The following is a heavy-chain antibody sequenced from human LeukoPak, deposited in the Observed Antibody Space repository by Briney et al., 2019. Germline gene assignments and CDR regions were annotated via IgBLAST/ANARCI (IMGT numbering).Heavy chain of an antibody. V-gene: IGHV4-59*01. J-gene: IGHJ3*02. D-gene: IGHD5-24*01. CDR3: AGRLWRRDGYNLSAFDI. CDR1: GGSISSYY. CDR2: IYYSGST. Sequence: SETLSLTCTVSGGSISSYYWNWIRQPPGKGLEWIGYIYYSGSTNYNPSLKSRVTISVDTSKNQFSLKLSSVTAADTAVYYCAGRLWRRDGYNLSAFDIWGQGKWSPSLQ.